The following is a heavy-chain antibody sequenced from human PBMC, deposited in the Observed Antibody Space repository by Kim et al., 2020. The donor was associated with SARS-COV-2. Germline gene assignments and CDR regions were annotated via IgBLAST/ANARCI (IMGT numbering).Heavy chain of an antibody. D-gene: IGHD6-13*01. CDR3: ARAGAAAGGDWFDP. Sequence: AQKFQGRVTMTRDTSISTAYMELSRLRSDDTAVYYCARAGAAAGGDWFDPWGQGTLVTVSS. J-gene: IGHJ5*02. V-gene: IGHV1-2*02.